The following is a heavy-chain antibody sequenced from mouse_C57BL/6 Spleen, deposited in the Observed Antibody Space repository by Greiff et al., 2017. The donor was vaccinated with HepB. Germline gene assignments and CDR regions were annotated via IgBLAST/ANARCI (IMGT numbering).Heavy chain of an antibody. CDR3: ARSRWLLHDY. J-gene: IGHJ2*01. CDR1: GYAFSSSW. CDR2: IYPGDGDT. V-gene: IGHV1-82*01. Sequence: QVQLKQSGPELVKPGASVKISCKASGYAFSSSWMNWVKQRPGKGLEWIGRIYPGDGDTNYNGKFKGKATLTADKSSSTAYMQLSSLTSEDSAVYFCARSRWLLHDYWGQGTTLTVSS. D-gene: IGHD2-3*01.